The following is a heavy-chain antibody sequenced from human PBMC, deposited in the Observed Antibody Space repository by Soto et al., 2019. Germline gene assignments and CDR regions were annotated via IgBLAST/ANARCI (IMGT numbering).Heavy chain of an antibody. V-gene: IGHV4-39*01. D-gene: IGHD6-13*01. CDR3: AREGQQQLVLSA. Sequence: QLQLQESGPGLVKPSETLSLTCTVSGGSISSSSYYWGWIRQPPGKGLEWIGSIYYSGSTYYNPSLKSRVTISVDTSKNQFSLKLSSVTAADTAVYYCAREGQQQLVLSAWGQGTLVTVSS. CDR2: IYYSGST. J-gene: IGHJ4*02. CDR1: GGSISSSSYY.